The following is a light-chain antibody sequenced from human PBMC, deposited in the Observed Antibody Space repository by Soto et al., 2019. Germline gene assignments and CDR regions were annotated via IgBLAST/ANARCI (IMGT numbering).Light chain of an antibody. J-gene: IGKJ1*01. V-gene: IGKV1-5*03. CDR1: QSVKSW. CDR3: QQYNSYSPWT. CDR2: KAS. Sequence: IQLTHSPSPLSPSVRDRGTITCVPSQSVKSWLAWYQQKPGKAPKLLIYKASDLESGVPSRFSGTGSGTEFTLTISSLQPDDLATYYCQQYNSYSPWTFGQGTKVDI.